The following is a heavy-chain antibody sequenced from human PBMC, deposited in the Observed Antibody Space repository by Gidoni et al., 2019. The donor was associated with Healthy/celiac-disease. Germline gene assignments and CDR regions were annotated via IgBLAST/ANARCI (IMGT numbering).Heavy chain of an antibody. CDR2: VSGSGVST. CDR3: AKRGTTMVIY. V-gene: IGHV3-23*01. Sequence: EVQLLESGGGLVQPGGSLRLSCAASGLTFRSYAMSWVRQAPGKGLEWVSDVSGSGVSTNYADSVKGRFTISRDNSKNTLYLQMSSLRAEDTAVYYCAKRGTTMVIYWGQGTLVTVSS. D-gene: IGHD5-18*01. J-gene: IGHJ4*02. CDR1: GLTFRSYA.